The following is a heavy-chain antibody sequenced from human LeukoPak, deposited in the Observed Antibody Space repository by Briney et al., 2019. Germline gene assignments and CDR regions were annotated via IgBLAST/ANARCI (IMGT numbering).Heavy chain of an antibody. CDR2: INPNSGGT. Sequence: ASVKVSCKASGYTFTGYYMHWVRQAPGQGLEWMGWINPNSGGTNYAQKFQGRVTMTRDTSISTAYMDLNRLRSDDTAVYYCARGRGSSITGTRYYYYYYMDVWGKGTTVTVSS. CDR1: GYTFTGYY. J-gene: IGHJ6*03. V-gene: IGHV1-2*02. D-gene: IGHD1-7*01. CDR3: ARGRGSSITGTRYYYYYYMDV.